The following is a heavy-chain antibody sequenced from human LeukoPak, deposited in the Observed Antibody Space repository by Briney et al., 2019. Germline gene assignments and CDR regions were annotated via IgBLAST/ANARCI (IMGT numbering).Heavy chain of an antibody. D-gene: IGHD3-22*01. V-gene: IGHV3-33*01. Sequence: PGGSLSLSCAASGFTFSSYGMHWVRQAPGKGLEWVAVIWYDGSNKYFADSVKARFTIARDNSKHTLYLQMNSLRAEDTAVYYCARDGVRSGYHEGPDYWGQGTLVTVSS. CDR3: ARDGVRSGYHEGPDY. CDR2: IWYDGSNK. J-gene: IGHJ4*02. CDR1: GFTFSSYG.